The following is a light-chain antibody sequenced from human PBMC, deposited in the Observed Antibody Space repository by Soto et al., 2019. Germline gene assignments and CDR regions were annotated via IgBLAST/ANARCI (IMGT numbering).Light chain of an antibody. Sequence: QSVLTQPRSVSGSPGRSVTISCTGTSSDVGGYNHVSWYQQYPGKAPKLMIYDVSKRPSGVPDRFSGSKSGNTASLTISGLQAEDEADYYCCSYAGSYTYVFGTGTKVTVL. V-gene: IGLV2-11*01. CDR1: SSDVGGYNH. J-gene: IGLJ1*01. CDR2: DVS. CDR3: CSYAGSYTYV.